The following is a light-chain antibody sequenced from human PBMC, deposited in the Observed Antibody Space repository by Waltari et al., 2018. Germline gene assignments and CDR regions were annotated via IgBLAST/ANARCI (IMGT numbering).Light chain of an antibody. Sequence: SYDLTQPPSVSVSPGQTARITCPGNTLPKQFAYWYQQKPGQAPVLMIYKDSERPSGRLGLFSGSSSGKTVMLTISGVQAEDEAYYYCQSADNSGTPVVFGGGTKLTVL. J-gene: IGLJ2*01. CDR3: QSADNSGTPVV. CDR2: KDS. V-gene: IGLV3-25*03. CDR1: TLPKQF.